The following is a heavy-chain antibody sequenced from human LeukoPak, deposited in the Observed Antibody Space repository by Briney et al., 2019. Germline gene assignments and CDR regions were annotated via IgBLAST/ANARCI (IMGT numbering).Heavy chain of an antibody. D-gene: IGHD1-26*01. V-gene: IGHV1-18*01. CDR1: GYTFTNYG. J-gene: IGHJ4*02. CDR2: ISAYNTNT. Sequence: ASVKLSCKASGYTFTNYGTSWVRQAPGQGLEWMGWISAYNTNTNYAQRLQGRVTMTTDTSTSTAYMELRSLRSDDTAVYFCARDYYSGSDYGDYWGQGTLVTVSS. CDR3: ARDYYSGSDYGDY.